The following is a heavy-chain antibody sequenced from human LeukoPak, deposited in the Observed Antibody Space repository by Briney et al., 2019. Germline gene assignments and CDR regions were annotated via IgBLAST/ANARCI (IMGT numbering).Heavy chain of an antibody. CDR3: AAEEYQVSHAFDI. Sequence: GGSLRLSCAASGFTFSSHGMHWLRQAPGKGLEWVAFIHYDGSNKYYGDSVKGRFTISRDNSKKMLYLQMSSLRVEDTAVYFCAAEEYQVSHAFDIWGQGTMVIVSS. CDR2: IHYDGSNK. V-gene: IGHV3-30*02. D-gene: IGHD2-2*01. CDR1: GFTFSSHG. J-gene: IGHJ3*02.